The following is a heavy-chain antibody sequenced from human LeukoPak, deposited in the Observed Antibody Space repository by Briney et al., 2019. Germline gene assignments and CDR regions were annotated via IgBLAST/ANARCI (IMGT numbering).Heavy chain of an antibody. D-gene: IGHD3-10*01. Sequence: GGSLRLSCAAPRFTFSSSAMSWVRQAPGKGLEWVSLITGSGGSTYYADSVKGRFTISRDNSKNTLYLQMNSLRAEDTAVYYCAKGYDTGSRSVYFDYWGQGTLVTVSS. J-gene: IGHJ4*02. V-gene: IGHV3-23*01. CDR1: RFTFSSSA. CDR2: ITGSGGST. CDR3: AKGYDTGSRSVYFDY.